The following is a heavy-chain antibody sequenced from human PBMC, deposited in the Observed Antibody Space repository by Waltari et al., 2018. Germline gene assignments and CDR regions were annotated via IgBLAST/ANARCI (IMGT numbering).Heavy chain of an antibody. D-gene: IGHD2-2*01. CDR1: GGSISSYY. V-gene: IGHV4-59*01. J-gene: IGHJ3*02. Sequence: QVQLQESGPGLVKPSETLSLTCTVSGGSISSYYWSWIRQPPGTGLEWIGYIYYSGSTNYTPSLKSRVTISVDTSKNQFSLKLSSVTAADTAVYYCAREATWEYQPSLRDAFDIWGQGTMVTVSS. CDR3: AREATWEYQPSLRDAFDI. CDR2: IYYSGST.